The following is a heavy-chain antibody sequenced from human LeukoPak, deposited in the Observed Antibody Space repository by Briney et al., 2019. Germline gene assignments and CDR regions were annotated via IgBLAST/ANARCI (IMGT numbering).Heavy chain of an antibody. J-gene: IGHJ4*02. CDR3: ARRILTMVRGVASWVFDY. CDR1: GGSFSDYY. D-gene: IGHD3-10*01. V-gene: IGHV4-34*01. CDR2: INHSGTT. Sequence: SETLSLTCAVYGGSFSDYYWSWIRQPPGKGLEWIGEINHSGTTNYNPSLKSRVTISVDTSKNQFSLKLRSVTAADTAVYYCARRILTMVRGVASWVFDYWGQGTLVTVSS.